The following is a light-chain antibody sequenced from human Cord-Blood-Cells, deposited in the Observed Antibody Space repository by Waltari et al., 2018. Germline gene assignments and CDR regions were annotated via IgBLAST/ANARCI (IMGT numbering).Light chain of an antibody. CDR2: GAS. J-gene: IGKJ2*01. CDR3: QQYGSSPYT. CDR1: QSDSSSY. Sequence: TVLTQSPGTLSLSPGERATLSCRASQSDSSSYLAWYQQKPGQAPRLLIYGASSRATGIPDRFSGSGSGTDFTLTISRLEPEDFAVYYCQQYGSSPYTFGQGTKLEIK. V-gene: IGKV3-20*01.